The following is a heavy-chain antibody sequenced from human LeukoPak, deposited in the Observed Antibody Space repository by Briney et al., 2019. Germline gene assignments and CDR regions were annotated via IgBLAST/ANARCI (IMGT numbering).Heavy chain of an antibody. D-gene: IGHD4-17*01. CDR3: AGTLRSHDY. CDR2: IYYSGST. Sequence: SETLSLTCTVSGGSVSSYYWSWIRQPPGKGLEWIGYIYYSGSTNYNPSLKGRVTISVDTSKNQFSLKLSSVTAADTAVYYCAGTLRSHDYWGQGTLVTVSS. CDR1: GGSVSSYY. J-gene: IGHJ4*02. V-gene: IGHV4-59*08.